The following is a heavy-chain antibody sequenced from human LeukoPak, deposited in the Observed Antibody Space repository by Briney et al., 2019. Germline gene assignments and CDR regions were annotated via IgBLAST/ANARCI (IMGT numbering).Heavy chain of an antibody. Sequence: PSETLSLTCAVYGGSFSGYYWSWIRQPPGKGLEWIGEINHSGSTNYNPSLKSRVTISVDTSKNQFSLKLSSVTAADTAVYYCARRRRAYYYDSSGQNRYYFDYWGQGTLVTVSS. CDR3: ARRRRAYYYDSSGQNRYYFDY. V-gene: IGHV4-34*01. CDR1: GGSFSGYY. CDR2: INHSGST. D-gene: IGHD3-22*01. J-gene: IGHJ4*02.